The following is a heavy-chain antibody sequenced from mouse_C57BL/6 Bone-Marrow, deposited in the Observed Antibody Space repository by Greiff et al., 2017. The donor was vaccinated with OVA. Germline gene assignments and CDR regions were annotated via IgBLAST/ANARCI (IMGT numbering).Heavy chain of an antibody. CDR2: FYPGSGST. J-gene: IGHJ3*01. V-gene: IGHV1-62-2*01. D-gene: IGHD1-1*01. CDR1: GYTFTEYT. Sequence: QVQLQQPGAELVKPGASVKLSCKASGYTFTEYTIHWVKQRSGQGLEWIGWFYPGSGSTKYNQKFKDKATLTADKSSSTAYMELSSLTSEDSAVYFCAKHGEGDYGGSSPIAYWGQGTLVTVSA. CDR3: AKHGEGDYGGSSPIAY.